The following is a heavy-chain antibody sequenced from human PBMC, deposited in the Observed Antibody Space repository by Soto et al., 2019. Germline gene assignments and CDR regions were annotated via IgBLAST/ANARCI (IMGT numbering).Heavy chain of an antibody. CDR1: GGSISSYY. Sequence: SETLCLTCTVSGGSISSYYWSWIRQPPGKGLEWIGYIYYSGSTNYNPSLKSRVTISVDTSKNQFSLKLSSVTAADTAVYYCARDRLGYYFDDWGQGTLVTVSS. CDR2: IYYSGST. D-gene: IGHD5-12*01. CDR3: ARDRLGYYFDD. V-gene: IGHV4-59*01. J-gene: IGHJ4*02.